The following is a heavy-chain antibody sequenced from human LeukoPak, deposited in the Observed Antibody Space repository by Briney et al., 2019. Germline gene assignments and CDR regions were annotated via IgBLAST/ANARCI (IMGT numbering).Heavy chain of an antibody. Sequence: HAASVKVSCKASGYTFTGYYMHWVRQAPGQGLEWMGWINPNSGGTNYAQKFQGRVTMTRDTSIRTAYMELSRLRSDDTAVYYCARVVGYCSSTSCYRPRFDYWGQGTLVTVSS. J-gene: IGHJ4*02. CDR3: ARVVGYCSSTSCYRPRFDY. V-gene: IGHV1-2*02. CDR2: INPNSGGT. D-gene: IGHD2-2*02. CDR1: GYTFTGYY.